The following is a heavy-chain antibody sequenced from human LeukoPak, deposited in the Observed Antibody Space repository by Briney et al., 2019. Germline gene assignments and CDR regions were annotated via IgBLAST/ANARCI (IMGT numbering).Heavy chain of an antibody. J-gene: IGHJ4*02. V-gene: IGHV3-30*03. CDR1: GFTFSSYG. CDR2: ISYDGSNK. Sequence: GGSLRLSCAASGFTFSSYGMHWVRQAPGKGLEWVAVISYDGSNKYYADSVKGRFTISRDNSKNTLYLQMNSLRAEDTAVYYCARGSDFWSGYYYYWGQGTLVTVSS. CDR3: ARGSDFWSGYYYY. D-gene: IGHD3-3*01.